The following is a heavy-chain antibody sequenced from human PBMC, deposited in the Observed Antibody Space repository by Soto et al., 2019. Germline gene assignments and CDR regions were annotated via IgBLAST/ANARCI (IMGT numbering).Heavy chain of an antibody. J-gene: IGHJ6*03. Sequence: ASVKVSCKASGYTFTGYYMHWVRQAPGQGLEWMGWINPSSGGTNYAQKFQGWVTMTRDTSISTAYMELSRLRSDDTAVYYCASQRLGYYYMDVWGKGTTVTVSS. CDR1: GYTFTGYY. V-gene: IGHV1-2*04. CDR3: ASQRLGYYYMDV. CDR2: INPSSGGT.